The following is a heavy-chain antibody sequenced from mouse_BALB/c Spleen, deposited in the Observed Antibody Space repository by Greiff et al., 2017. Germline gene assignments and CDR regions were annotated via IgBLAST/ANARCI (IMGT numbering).Heavy chain of an antibody. D-gene: IGHD1-1*02. CDR1: GFAFSSYD. J-gene: IGHJ3*01. V-gene: IGHV5-12-1*01. CDR2: ISSGGGST. Sequence: DVKLVESGGGLVKPGGSLKLSCAASGFAFSSYDMSWVRQTPEKRLEWVAYISSGGGSTYYPDTVKGRFTISRDNAKNTLYLQMSSLKSEDTAMYYCARIWEALAYWGQGTLVTVSA. CDR3: ARIWEALAY.